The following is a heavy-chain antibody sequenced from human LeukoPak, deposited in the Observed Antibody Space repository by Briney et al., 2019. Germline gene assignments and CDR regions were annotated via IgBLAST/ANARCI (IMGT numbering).Heavy chain of an antibody. D-gene: IGHD2-2*01. CDR1: GYTFTSYG. CDR3: ARHTRYLPAAIRQPQRYMDV. J-gene: IGHJ6*03. Sequence: GASVKVSCKASGYTFTSYGISWVRQAPGQGLEWMGWISAYNGNTNYAQKLQGRVTMTTDTSTSTAYMELRSLRSDDTAVYYCARHTRYLPAAIRQPQRYMDVWGKGTTVTVSS. V-gene: IGHV1-18*01. CDR2: ISAYNGNT.